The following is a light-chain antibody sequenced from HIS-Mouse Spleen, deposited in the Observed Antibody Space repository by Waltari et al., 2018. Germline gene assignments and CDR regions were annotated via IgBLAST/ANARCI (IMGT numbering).Light chain of an antibody. CDR3: AAWDDSLSGRWV. CDR2: DVS. J-gene: IGLJ3*02. Sequence: QSALTQPRSVSGSPGQSVTISCTGTSSDVGGYNYVSWYQQHPGKAPKLMIYDVSKRPSGVPDRFSGSKSGNTASLTISGLQAEDEADYYCAAWDDSLSGRWVFGGGTKLTVL. CDR1: SSDVGGYNY. V-gene: IGLV2-11*01.